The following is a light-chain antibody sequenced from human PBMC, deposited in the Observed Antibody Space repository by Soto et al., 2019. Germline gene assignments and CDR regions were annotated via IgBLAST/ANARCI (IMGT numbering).Light chain of an antibody. CDR1: SSYVGGYNY. V-gene: IGLV2-14*03. J-gene: IGLJ1*01. CDR3: SSYAGSYSYV. Sequence: QSVLTQPASVSGSPGQSITISCTGTSSYVGGYNYVSWYQHHPGKAPKLMIYDVSNRPSGISNRFSGSKSGNTASLTISGLQPEDEGDYYCSSYAGSYSYVFGTGTKVTVL. CDR2: DVS.